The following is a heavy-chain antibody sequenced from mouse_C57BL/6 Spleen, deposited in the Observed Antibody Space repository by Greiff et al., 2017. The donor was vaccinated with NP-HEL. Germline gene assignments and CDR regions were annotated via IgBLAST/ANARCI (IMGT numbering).Heavy chain of an antibody. J-gene: IGHJ2*01. CDR2: IRNKANNHAT. V-gene: IGHV6-6*01. CDR3: TRLTGTGFYYFDY. Sequence: EVRLVESGGGLVQPGGSMKLSCAASGFTFSDAWMDWVRQSPEKGLEWVAEIRNKANNHATYYAESVKGRFTISRDDSKSSVYLQMNSLRAEDTGIYYCTRLTGTGFYYFDYWGQGTTLTVSS. CDR1: GFTFSDAW. D-gene: IGHD4-1*01.